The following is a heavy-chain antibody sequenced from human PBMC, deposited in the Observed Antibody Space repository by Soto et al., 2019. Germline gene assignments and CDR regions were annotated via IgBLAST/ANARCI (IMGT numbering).Heavy chain of an antibody. D-gene: IGHD3-10*01. CDR2: VYYLGST. J-gene: IGHJ4*02. Sequence: AETLSLTCTVSGGAMSEYFCIFVSHAPWKGLEWIVYVYYLGSTDYNPSLKSRVTISVDTSKRQFSLKLSSVTVADTAVYYCARDGYDGSGSPYPAYWGPGAQVTVS. CDR3: ARDGYDGSGSPYPAY. V-gene: IGHV4-59*01. CDR1: GGAMSEYF.